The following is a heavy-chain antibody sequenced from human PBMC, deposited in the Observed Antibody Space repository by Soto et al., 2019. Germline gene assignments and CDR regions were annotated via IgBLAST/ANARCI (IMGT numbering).Heavy chain of an antibody. Sequence: GASVKVSCKASGYTFTGYYMHWVRQAPGQGLEWMGWINPNSGGTNYAQKFQGWVTMTRDTSISTAYMELSRLRSDDTAVYYCARARSMIKFGGVIVPPPPFFEYWGQGTLVTVSS. CDR3: ARARSMIKFGGVIVPPPPFFEY. CDR2: INPNSGGT. V-gene: IGHV1-2*04. J-gene: IGHJ4*02. CDR1: GYTFTGYY. D-gene: IGHD3-16*02.